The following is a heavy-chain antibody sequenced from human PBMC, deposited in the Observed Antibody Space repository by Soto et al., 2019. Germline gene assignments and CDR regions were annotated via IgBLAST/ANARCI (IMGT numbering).Heavy chain of an antibody. CDR3: ARHESRGRIAAPNWFDP. CDR2: IYPGDSDT. V-gene: IGHV5-51*01. J-gene: IGHJ5*02. CDR1: GYSFTSYW. Sequence: SCKGSGYSFTSYWIGWVRQMPGKGLEWMGIIYPGDSDTRYSPSFQGQVTISADKSISTAYLQWSSLKASDTAMYYCARHESRGRIAAPNWFDPWGQGTLVTVSS. D-gene: IGHD6-6*01.